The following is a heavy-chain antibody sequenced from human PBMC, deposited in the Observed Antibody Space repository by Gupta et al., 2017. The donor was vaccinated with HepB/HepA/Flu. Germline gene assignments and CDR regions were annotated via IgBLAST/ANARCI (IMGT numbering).Heavy chain of an antibody. CDR2: ISGSGGST. V-gene: IGHV3-23*01. J-gene: IGHJ4*02. Sequence: APGKGLEWVSAISGSGGSTYYADSVKGRFTISRDNSKNTLYLQMNSLRAEDTAVYYCAKEQSPYYERGYFDYWGQGTLVTVSS. CDR3: AKEQSPYYERGYFDY. D-gene: IGHD3-22*01.